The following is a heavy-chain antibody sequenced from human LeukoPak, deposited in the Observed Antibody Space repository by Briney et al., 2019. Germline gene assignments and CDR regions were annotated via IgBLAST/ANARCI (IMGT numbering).Heavy chain of an antibody. CDR2: IYYTGTT. CDR3: ARDPSGSYGLDY. J-gene: IGHJ4*02. Sequence: SETLSLTCSVSGGSITGHYWSWIRQPPGKGLEWIGYIYYTGTTKYNPSLENRVTISVDTSNNHFSLRLSSVTAADTAVYYCARDPSGSYGLDYWGQGTLVTVSS. D-gene: IGHD1-26*01. V-gene: IGHV4-59*11. CDR1: GGSITGHY.